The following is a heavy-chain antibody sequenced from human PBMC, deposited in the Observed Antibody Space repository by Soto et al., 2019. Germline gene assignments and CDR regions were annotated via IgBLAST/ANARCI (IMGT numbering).Heavy chain of an antibody. CDR3: ARSYSRGIFDY. CDR1: GFAFSSYW. V-gene: IGHV3-74*01. Sequence: PGGSLRLSCAASGFAFSSYWMHWVRQAPGKGPLLVSRINGDGSTTSYADSVEGRFTISRDNAKNSLYLQMNSLRAEDTAVYYCARSYSRGIFDYWGQGTLVTVSS. J-gene: IGHJ4*02. CDR2: INGDGSTT. D-gene: IGHD6-13*01.